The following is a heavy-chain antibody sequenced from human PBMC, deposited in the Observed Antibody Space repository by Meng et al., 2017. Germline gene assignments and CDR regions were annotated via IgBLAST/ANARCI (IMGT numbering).Heavy chain of an antibody. CDR1: GCTFSSYA. D-gene: IGHD6-25*01. V-gene: IGHV1-69*05. CDR3: ARDEDISAAGKLFGDY. CDR2: IIPIFGTA. Sequence: VRSGSEVKTSGSLVKISCESSGCTFSSYAISWVRQDPGQGLECMGGIIPIFGTANYAQKFQGRVTITTDESTSTAYMELSGLRSDDTAMYYCARDEDISAAGKLFGDYWGQGTLVTVSS. J-gene: IGHJ4*02.